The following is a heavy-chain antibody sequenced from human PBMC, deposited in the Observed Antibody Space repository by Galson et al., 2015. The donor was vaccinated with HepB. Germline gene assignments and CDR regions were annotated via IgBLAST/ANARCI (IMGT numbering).Heavy chain of an antibody. V-gene: IGHV3-30*04. D-gene: IGHD1-26*01. CDR3: ARDLYIRAGGGGGSFLGY. CDR1: GFTFSSYA. Sequence: SLRLSCAASGFTFSSYAMHWVRQAPGKGLEWVAVISYDGSNKYYADSVKGRFTISRDNSKNTLYLQTNSLRAEDTAVYYCARDLYIRAGGGGGSFLGYWGQGTLVTVSS. CDR2: ISYDGSNK. J-gene: IGHJ4*02.